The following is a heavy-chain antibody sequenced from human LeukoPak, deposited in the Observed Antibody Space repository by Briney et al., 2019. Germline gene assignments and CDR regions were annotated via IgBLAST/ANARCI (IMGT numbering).Heavy chain of an antibody. CDR3: ARGVAITWTGSYSSGWNDALDI. CDR1: GFTFSGYG. D-gene: IGHD6-19*01. Sequence: AGSLRLSCAASGFTFSGYGMHWVRQAPGKGLEYVSAISTDGSRTYYGNSVKGRFTISRDNSKNTVYLQMDSLRAEDMAVYYCARGVAITWTGSYSSGWNDALDIWGQGTMVTVS. J-gene: IGHJ3*02. V-gene: IGHV3-64*01. CDR2: ISTDGSRT.